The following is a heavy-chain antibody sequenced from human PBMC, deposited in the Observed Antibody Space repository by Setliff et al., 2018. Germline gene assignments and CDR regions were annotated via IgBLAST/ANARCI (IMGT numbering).Heavy chain of an antibody. V-gene: IGHV3-20*04. Sequence: PGGSLRLSCAASGFTFDVYDLNWVRQAPGKGLEWVSSINWNGDRTGYADSVKGRFTISRDNAKNSLYLQMNRLRAEDTALYYCAKDRSRDYESSGYYYDPYFYYMDVWGKGTTVTVSS. CDR2: INWNGDRT. J-gene: IGHJ6*03. D-gene: IGHD3-22*01. CDR1: GFTFDVYD. CDR3: AKDRSRDYESSGYYYDPYFYYMDV.